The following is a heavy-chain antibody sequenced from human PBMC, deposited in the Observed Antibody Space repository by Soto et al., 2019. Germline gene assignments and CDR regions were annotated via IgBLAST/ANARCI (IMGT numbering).Heavy chain of an antibody. V-gene: IGHV3-11*05. J-gene: IGHJ4*02. CDR3: ARAPGGAGIADY. CDR2: MSRSGRST. CDR1: GFNFSDYY. D-gene: IGHD6-19*01. Sequence: QVKLVESGGGLVKPGGSLRLSCAASGFNFSDYYMSWIRQAPGKGLEWVSYMSRSGRSTNYADSVKDRFTISRDNAKKSLNLQMNSPRAEDTAVYYCARAPGGAGIADYWGQGSLVTVSS.